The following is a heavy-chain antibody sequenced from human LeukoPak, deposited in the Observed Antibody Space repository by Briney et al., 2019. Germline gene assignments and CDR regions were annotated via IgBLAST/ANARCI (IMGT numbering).Heavy chain of an antibody. CDR1: GFTFSGYA. Sequence: PGGSLRLSCAASGFTFSGYAMSWIRQPPGKGLEWIGEINHSGSTNYNPSLKSRVTISVDTSKNQFSLKLSSVTAADTAVYYCARGSTSEDAFDIWGQGTMVTVSS. D-gene: IGHD2/OR15-2a*01. J-gene: IGHJ3*02. V-gene: IGHV4-34*01. CDR2: INHSGST. CDR3: ARGSTSEDAFDI.